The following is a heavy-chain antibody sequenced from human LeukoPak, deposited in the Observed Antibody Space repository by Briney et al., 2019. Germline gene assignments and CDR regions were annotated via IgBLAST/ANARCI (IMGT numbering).Heavy chain of an antibody. CDR1: GGSINTYY. J-gene: IGHJ6*03. Sequence: SETLSLTCTVFGGSINTYYWSWIRQSPGKGLEFIGYIYSSGSTDYNPSLKSRVIISIDTSKSQFSLKMNSVTAADTAVYYCARRGTPYYYYYMDVWGKGTTVTVSS. CDR3: ARRGTPYYYYYMDV. D-gene: IGHD3-16*01. V-gene: IGHV4-59*08. CDR2: IYSSGST.